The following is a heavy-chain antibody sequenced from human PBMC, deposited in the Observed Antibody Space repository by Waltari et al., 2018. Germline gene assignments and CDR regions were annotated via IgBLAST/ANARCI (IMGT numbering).Heavy chain of an antibody. V-gene: IGHV4-34*01. CDR1: GGSFSGYY. Sequence: QVQLQQWGAGLLKPSETLSLTCAVYGGSFSGYYWSWTRQPPGKGLEWIGEINHSGSTNYNPSLKSRVTISVDTSKNQFSLKLSSVTAADTAVYYCARGLITMVRGVLGAYFDYWGQGTLVTVSS. CDR3: ARGLITMVRGVLGAYFDY. J-gene: IGHJ4*02. CDR2: INHSGST. D-gene: IGHD3-10*01.